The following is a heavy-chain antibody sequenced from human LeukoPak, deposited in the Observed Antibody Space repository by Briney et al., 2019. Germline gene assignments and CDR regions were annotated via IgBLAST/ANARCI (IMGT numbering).Heavy chain of an antibody. J-gene: IGHJ6*03. CDR3: AKDRCSNGVGCYYYYMDV. V-gene: IGHV3-30*02. CDR2: IQYDGSNE. Sequence: QSGGSLRLSCAASRFTFSSYGMHWVRQAPGKGLEWVAYIQYDGSNEQYADSVKGRFSISRDSSKNILYLQMNSLRAEDTAAYYCAKDRCSNGVGCYYYYMDVWGKGTTVTISS. D-gene: IGHD2-8*01. CDR1: RFTFSSYG.